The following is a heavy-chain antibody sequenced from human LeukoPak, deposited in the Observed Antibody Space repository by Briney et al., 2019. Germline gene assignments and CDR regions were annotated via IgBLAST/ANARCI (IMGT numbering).Heavy chain of an antibody. Sequence: GGSLRLSCAASGFTVSTNYMSWVRQAPGKGLEWFSLIYSGGSTYYADSVKGRFTISGDNSKNTLYLQMNSLRAEDTAVYYCARGFRSVTTWGYFDSWGQGTLVTVSS. J-gene: IGHJ4*02. V-gene: IGHV3-66*01. CDR2: IYSGGST. D-gene: IGHD4-17*01. CDR1: GFTVSTNY. CDR3: ARGFRSVTTWGYFDS.